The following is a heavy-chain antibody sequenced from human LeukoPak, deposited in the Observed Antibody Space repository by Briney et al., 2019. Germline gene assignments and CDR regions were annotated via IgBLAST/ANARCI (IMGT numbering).Heavy chain of an antibody. J-gene: IGHJ4*02. CDR3: ARDGHTYGYFDY. CDR1: GGSISSSSYD. Sequence: SETLSLTCTVSGGSISSSSYDWGWIRQPPGKGLEWIGRIYYSGSTYYYPSLKSRVTISVDTSKNQFSLKLTSVTNAATAVYYCARDGHTYGYFDYWGQGTPVTVSS. D-gene: IGHD5-18*01. CDR2: IYYSGST. V-gene: IGHV4-39*07.